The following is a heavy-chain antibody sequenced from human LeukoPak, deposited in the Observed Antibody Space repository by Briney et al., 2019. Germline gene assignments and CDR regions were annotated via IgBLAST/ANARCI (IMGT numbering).Heavy chain of an antibody. CDR1: GGTFSSSA. CDR3: ARDQGLTAPPPYGLDV. V-gene: IGHV1-69*04. J-gene: IGHJ6*02. CDR2: IIPVLNIA. D-gene: IGHD5-18*01. Sequence: SVKVSCKTSGGTFSSSAITWVRQAPGQGLEWMGRIIPVLNIATYAQKFQGSVTITADTSTSTVYMELSSLRSEETAVYYCARDQGLTAPPPYGLDVWGQGTTVIASS.